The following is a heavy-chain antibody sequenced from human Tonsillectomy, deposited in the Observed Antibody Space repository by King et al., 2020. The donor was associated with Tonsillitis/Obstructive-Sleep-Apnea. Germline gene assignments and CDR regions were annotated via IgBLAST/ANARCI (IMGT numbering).Heavy chain of an antibody. CDR1: GFTFDDYA. CDR3: AKEHGLAGYFYYMDV. Sequence: VQLVESGGGLVQPGRSLRLSCAASGFTFDDYAMHWVRQTPGKGLEWVSGISWNSRRIGYADSVKGRFTISRDNAKSSLYLEMNSLRVEDTALYYCAKEHGLAGYFYYMDVWGKGTTVTVS. CDR2: ISWNSRRI. J-gene: IGHJ6*03. V-gene: IGHV3-9*01. D-gene: IGHD2-21*01.